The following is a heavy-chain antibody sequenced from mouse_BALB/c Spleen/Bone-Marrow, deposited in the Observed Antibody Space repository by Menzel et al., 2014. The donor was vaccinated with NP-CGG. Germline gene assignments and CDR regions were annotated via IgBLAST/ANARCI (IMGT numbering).Heavy chain of an antibody. Sequence: QVQLQQSGAELVKPGASVKLSCKASGYTFTGYWMHWVKQRPGQGLEWIGEINPSNGGTNYNEKFKRKATLTVDKSSSTAYMQLSSLTSEDSAVYYCTIGGFDYWGQGTTLTVSS. CDR2: INPSNGGT. CDR1: GYTFTGYW. CDR3: TIGGFDY. J-gene: IGHJ2*01. V-gene: IGHV1S16*01.